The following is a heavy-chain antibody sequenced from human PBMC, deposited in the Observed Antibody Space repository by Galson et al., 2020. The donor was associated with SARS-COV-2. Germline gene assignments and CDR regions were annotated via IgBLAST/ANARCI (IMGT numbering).Heavy chain of an antibody. CDR3: ATDLYTVDTLSNA. J-gene: IGHJ3*01. CDR1: GFTVRSKY. D-gene: IGHD5-18*01. V-gene: IGHV3-66*01. Sequence: TGGSLRLSCAASGFTVRSKYMSWVRQAPGKGLEWVSVMYSGGSTYYADSVKGRFTISRDNSKNTLYLQMNSLRAEDTAVYYCATDLYTVDTLSNAWGQGTMVTVSS. CDR2: MYSGGST.